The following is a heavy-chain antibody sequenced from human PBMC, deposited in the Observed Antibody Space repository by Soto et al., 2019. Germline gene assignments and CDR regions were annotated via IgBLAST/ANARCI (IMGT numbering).Heavy chain of an antibody. CDR1: GGSISSSSYY. D-gene: IGHD2-21*01. CDR2: VSDSGSP. CDR3: ATLPPRIVVALLPIPT. V-gene: IGHV4-39*07. J-gene: IGHJ5*02. Sequence: SETLSLTCTISGGSISSSSYYWGWLRQPPGQGLEWIGSVSDSGSPTFSPSLRGRATISVDKSNNQFSLRLRSVTAADTAVYYCATLPPRIVVALLPIPTWGQGILVTVSS.